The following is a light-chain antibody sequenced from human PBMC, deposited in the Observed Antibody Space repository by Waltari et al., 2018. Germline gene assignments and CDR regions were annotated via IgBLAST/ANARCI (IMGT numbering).Light chain of an antibody. CDR2: DAS. CDR1: QDTRNY. V-gene: IGKV1-33*01. CDR3: QQYDNLVFT. Sequence: DIQMTQSPSSLSASVGDRVTITCQASQDTRNYLNWYQQKPGKAPKLLIYDASSLETGVPSRFSGNGSGTDFTFTISSLQPEDIATYYYQQYDNLVFTFGPGTKVDIK. J-gene: IGKJ3*01.